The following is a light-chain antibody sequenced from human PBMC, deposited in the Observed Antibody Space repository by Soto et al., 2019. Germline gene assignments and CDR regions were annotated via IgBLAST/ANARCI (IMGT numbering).Light chain of an antibody. CDR1: SGHSSYA. CDR3: QTWGTGMGV. J-gene: IGLJ3*02. Sequence: QPVLTQSPSASASLGASVNLTCTLSSGHSSYAIAWHQQQPEKGTRYLMKLNSDGSHSKGDGIPDRFSGSSSGAERYLTVSSLQYEDEADYYCQTWGTGMGVFGGGTKLTVL. CDR2: LNSDGSH. V-gene: IGLV4-69*01.